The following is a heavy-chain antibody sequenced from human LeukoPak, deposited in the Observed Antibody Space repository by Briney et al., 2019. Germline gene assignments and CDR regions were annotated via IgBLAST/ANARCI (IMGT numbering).Heavy chain of an antibody. Sequence: GGSLRLSCTAYGFSFSGHWMHWARQLPGKGLVWVSRISPTGSTTSYADSVKGRFTVSRNNAKNTLYLQVDNLRAEDTAVYYCARGPNSNWSGLDFWGQGTLLTVSS. CDR2: ISPTGSTT. V-gene: IGHV3-74*01. CDR3: ARGPNSNWSGLDF. CDR1: GFSFSGHW. J-gene: IGHJ4*02. D-gene: IGHD6-6*01.